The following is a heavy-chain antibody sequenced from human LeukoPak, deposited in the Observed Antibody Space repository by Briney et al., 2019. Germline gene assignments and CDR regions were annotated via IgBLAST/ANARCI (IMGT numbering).Heavy chain of an antibody. D-gene: IGHD2-2*01. CDR3: AKSEIVVVPAAMLANYYYYGMDV. V-gene: IGHV3-23*01. CDR2: ISGSGAST. Sequence: PGGSLRLSCAASGFTFSSYAMSWVRQAPGKGLEWVSAISGSGASTYYADSVKGRFTISRDNSKNTLYLQMNSLRAEDTAVYYCAKSEIVVVPAAMLANYYYYGMDVWGQGTTVTVSS. CDR1: GFTFSSYA. J-gene: IGHJ6*02.